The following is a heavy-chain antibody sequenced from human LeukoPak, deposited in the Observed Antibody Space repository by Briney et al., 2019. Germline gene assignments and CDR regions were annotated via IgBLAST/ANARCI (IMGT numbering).Heavy chain of an antibody. J-gene: IGHJ1*01. D-gene: IGHD3-22*01. CDR3: ARRSSSSGYFQH. CDR2: IYYSGST. CDR1: GGSISSYY. Sequence: SETLSLTCTVSGGSISSYYWSWIRRPPGKGLEWIVYIYYSGSTNYNPSLKSRVTISVDTSKNQFSPKLSSVTAADTAVYYCARRSSSSGYFQHWGQGTLVTVSS. V-gene: IGHV4-59*01.